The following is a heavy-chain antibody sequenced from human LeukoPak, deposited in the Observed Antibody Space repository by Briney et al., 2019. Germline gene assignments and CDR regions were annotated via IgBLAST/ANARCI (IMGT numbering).Heavy chain of an antibody. CDR2: IYYSGST. CDR3: ARSAAATYYFDY. Sequence: SETVSLTCAVSGGSISSGGYSWSWIRQPPGKGLEWIGSIYYSGSTYYNPSLKSRVTISVDTSKNQFSLKLSSVTAADTAVYYCARSAAATYYFDYWGQGTLVTVSS. CDR1: GGSISSGGYS. J-gene: IGHJ4*02. D-gene: IGHD6-13*01. V-gene: IGHV4-39*01.